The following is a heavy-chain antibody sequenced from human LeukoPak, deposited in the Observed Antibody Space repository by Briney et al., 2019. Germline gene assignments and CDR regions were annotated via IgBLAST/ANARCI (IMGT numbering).Heavy chain of an antibody. J-gene: IGHJ4*02. CDR3: ARDRAAALDY. D-gene: IGHD6-13*01. CDR1: GFIFSTYN. CDR2: IGTSGDYI. Sequence: AGGSLRLSCTASGFIFSTYNMNWVRQAPGKGLEWVSSIGTSGDYIYYADSVQGRFTISRDDAKNSLYLQLNSLRAEDTAVYYCARDRAAALDYWGQGTLVTVSS. V-gene: IGHV3-21*06.